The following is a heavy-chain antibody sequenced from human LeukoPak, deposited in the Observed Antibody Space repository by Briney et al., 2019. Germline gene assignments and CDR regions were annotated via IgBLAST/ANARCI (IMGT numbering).Heavy chain of an antibody. CDR1: GFTFSSYA. Sequence: PGGSLRLSCAASGFTFSSYAMSWVRQAPGKGLEWVSDISGSGGSTYYADSVKGRFTISRDNSRNTLYLQMSSLRVEDTAIYYCARGRDYFPIDYWGQGTFVIVSS. CDR2: ISGSGGST. D-gene: IGHD2/OR15-2a*01. CDR3: ARGRDYFPIDY. J-gene: IGHJ4*02. V-gene: IGHV3-23*01.